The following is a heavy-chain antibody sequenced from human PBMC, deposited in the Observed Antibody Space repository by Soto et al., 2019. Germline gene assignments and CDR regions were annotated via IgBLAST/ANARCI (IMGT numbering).Heavy chain of an antibody. CDR3: ARVGVTMLRGVISTPIRDWSYDL. J-gene: IGHJ2*01. V-gene: IGHV3-48*01. CDR2: ISSSSNTI. CDR1: GFTFYRYN. Sequence: GGFRRRSGAASGFTFYRYNMNWVRQAPGKGLEWVSYISSSSNTIYYADSVKGRFTISRDNAKNSLYLQMNSLRAEDTAVYFCARVGVTMLRGVISTPIRDWSYDLWCRATL. D-gene: IGHD3-10*01.